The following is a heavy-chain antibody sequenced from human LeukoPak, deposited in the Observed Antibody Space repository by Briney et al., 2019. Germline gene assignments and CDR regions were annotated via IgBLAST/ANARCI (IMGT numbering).Heavy chain of an antibody. CDR2: INPSGGST. D-gene: IGHD3-3*01. CDR1: GYTFTSYY. V-gene: IGHV1-46*01. J-gene: IGHJ6*02. Sequence: ASVKVSCKASGYTFTSYYMHWVRQAPGQGLEWMGIINPSGGSTSYAQKFQGRVTMTRNTSISTAYMELSSLRSEDTAVYYCARAHYDFWSGSYYYYYYGMDVWGQGTTVTVSS. CDR3: ARAHYDFWSGSYYYYYYGMDV.